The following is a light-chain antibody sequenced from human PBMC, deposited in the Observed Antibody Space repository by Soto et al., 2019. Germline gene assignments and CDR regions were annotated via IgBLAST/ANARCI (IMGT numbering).Light chain of an antibody. Sequence: IQLTQSPSSLSASVGDRVTITCRASQGISTYLAWYQQKPGKAPNLLVYAASTLQSGVPARFSGSGSGTDFTLTISSLQPEDFATYYCQQFNSYPLTFGGGTKVDIK. CDR1: QGISTY. CDR2: AAS. V-gene: IGKV1-9*01. J-gene: IGKJ4*01. CDR3: QQFNSYPLT.